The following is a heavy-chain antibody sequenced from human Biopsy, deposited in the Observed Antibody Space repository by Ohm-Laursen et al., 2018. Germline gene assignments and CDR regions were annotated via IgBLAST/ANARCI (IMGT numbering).Heavy chain of an antibody. V-gene: IGHV1-2*02. D-gene: IGHD1-26*01. Sequence: ASVKVSCKASGYTLTGYAMHWVRQAPGEGLEWIGLINPNTGATTYAQKFQGRVTITADESTSTAYMELSSLTSDDTAVYFCARGEGSSWFDPWGHGTLVAVSS. CDR1: GYTLTGYA. CDR2: INPNTGAT. J-gene: IGHJ5*02. CDR3: ARGEGSSWFDP.